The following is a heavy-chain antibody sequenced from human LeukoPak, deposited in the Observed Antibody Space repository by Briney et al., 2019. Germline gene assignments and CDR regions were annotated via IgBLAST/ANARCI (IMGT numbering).Heavy chain of an antibody. J-gene: IGHJ4*02. Sequence: PSETLSLTCTVSGVSISSHYWSWIRQPPGKGLEWIGYIYYSGSTNYNPSLKSRLTISVSTSKNQFSLQLSYVPAADAAVYYCASGYCISTSCFHYFDYWGQGTLVTVSS. CDR1: GVSISSHY. V-gene: IGHV4-59*11. CDR3: ASGYCISTSCFHYFDY. CDR2: IYYSGST. D-gene: IGHD2-2*01.